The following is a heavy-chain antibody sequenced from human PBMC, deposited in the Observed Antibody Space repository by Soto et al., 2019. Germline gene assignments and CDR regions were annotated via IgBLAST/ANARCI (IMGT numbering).Heavy chain of an antibody. D-gene: IGHD2-15*01. CDR2: ISCDSGNI. CDR1: GFTFHDYS. V-gene: IGHV3-9*01. Sequence: EVQLVESGGGLVQPGRSLRLSCTASGFTFHDYSIHWVRQVPGKGLEWVSGISCDSGNIGYADSVQGRFTISRDDAKNFLYDQMNSLRPQDTAFECFANGSCSDSSCSSSIFAYWGQGTLVTVSS. J-gene: IGHJ4*02. CDR3: ANGSCSDSSCSSSIFAY.